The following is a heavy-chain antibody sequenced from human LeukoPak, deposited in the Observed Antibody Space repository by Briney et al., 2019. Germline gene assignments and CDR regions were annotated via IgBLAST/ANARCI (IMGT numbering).Heavy chain of an antibody. J-gene: IGHJ5*02. Sequence: SETLSLTCTVSGGSISSYYWSWIRQPPGKGLEWIGYIYYSGSTNYNPSLKSRVTISVDTSKNRFSLKLSSVTAADTAVYYCARANYYGSGSQWFDPWGQGTLVTVSS. D-gene: IGHD3-10*01. CDR1: GGSISSYY. CDR2: IYYSGST. V-gene: IGHV4-59*01. CDR3: ARANYYGSGSQWFDP.